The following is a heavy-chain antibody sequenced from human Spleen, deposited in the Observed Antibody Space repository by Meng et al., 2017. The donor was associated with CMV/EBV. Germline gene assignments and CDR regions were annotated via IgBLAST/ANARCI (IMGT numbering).Heavy chain of an antibody. J-gene: IGHJ4*02. CDR2: IKEDGSEE. Sequence: GESLKISCAASGFTFSSYWMSWVRQAPGKGLEWVANIKEDGSEEYYMESVKGRFTISRDNAKTSLYLQMNNLRVDDTAVYYCARIPVDTTFFIQEFYFDNWGQGTVVTVSS. CDR1: GFTFSSYW. D-gene: IGHD3-3*01. V-gene: IGHV3-7*01. CDR3: ARIPVDTTFFIQEFYFDN.